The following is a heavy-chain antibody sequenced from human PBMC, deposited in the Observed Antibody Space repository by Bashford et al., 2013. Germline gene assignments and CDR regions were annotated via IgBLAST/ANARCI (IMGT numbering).Heavy chain of an antibody. J-gene: IGHJ3*01. V-gene: IGHV3-72*01. CDR2: WNKAYSSTT. Sequence: VRQASREGAGVGWPYWNKAYSSTTEYAASVKGRFIVSRDDSRNSLYLQMNSLKTEDTAVYYCTTDGLLHVHCSNGICYHDGFDFWGQGTKVTVSS. CDR3: TTDGLLHVHCSNGICYHDGFDF. D-gene: IGHD2-8*01.